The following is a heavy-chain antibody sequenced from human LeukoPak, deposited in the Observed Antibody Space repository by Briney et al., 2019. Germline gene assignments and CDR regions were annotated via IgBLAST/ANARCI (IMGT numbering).Heavy chain of an antibody. CDR3: ARGILLRYFDWSYYYYYMDV. CDR2: INHSGST. J-gene: IGHJ6*03. CDR1: GGSFSGYY. Sequence: PSETLSLTCAVYGGSFSGYYWSWIRQPPGKGLEWIGEINHSGSTNYNPSLKSRVTMSVDTSKNQFSLKLSSVTAADTAVYYCARGILLRYFDWSYYYYYMDVWGKGTTVTVSS. V-gene: IGHV4-34*01. D-gene: IGHD3-9*01.